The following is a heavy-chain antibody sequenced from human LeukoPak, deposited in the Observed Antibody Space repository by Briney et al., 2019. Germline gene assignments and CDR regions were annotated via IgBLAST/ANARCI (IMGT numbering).Heavy chain of an antibody. CDR3: ARGGGYNYEGLDY. J-gene: IGHJ4*02. V-gene: IGHV3-33*01. Sequence: PGRSLRLSCAASGFTFSSYGMHWVRQAPGKGLEWVAVIWYDGSNKYYADSVKGRFTISRDNSKNTLYLQMNSLRAEDTAVYYCARGGGYNYEGLDYWGQGTLVTVSS. CDR2: IWYDGSNK. CDR1: GFTFSSYG. D-gene: IGHD5-24*01.